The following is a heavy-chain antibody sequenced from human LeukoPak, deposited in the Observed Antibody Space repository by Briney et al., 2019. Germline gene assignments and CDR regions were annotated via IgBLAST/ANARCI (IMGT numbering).Heavy chain of an antibody. CDR2: ISGSGGNA. J-gene: IGHJ4*02. V-gene: IGHV3-23*01. D-gene: IGHD6-13*01. Sequence: PGGSLRLSCAASGFTFRSYAMTWVRQAPGKGLEWVSVISGSGGNAYYADSVKGWFTISRDNFKNTLYLQMNSLTAEDTAIYYCAKGGTSSWYFVFDYWGQGVLVTVSS. CDR1: GFTFRSYA. CDR3: AKGGTSSWYFVFDY.